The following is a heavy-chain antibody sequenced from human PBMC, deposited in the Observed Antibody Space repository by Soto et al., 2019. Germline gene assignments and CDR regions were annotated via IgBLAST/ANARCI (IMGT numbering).Heavy chain of an antibody. CDR2: INAGNGNT. CDR3: ARETSRY. CDR1: GYTFSSYA. V-gene: IGHV1-3*01. J-gene: IGHJ4*02. Sequence: QVQLVQSGAELKKPGASVKVSCKASGYTFSSYAMHWVRQAPGHRLEWMGWINAGNGNTKYSLKFQGRVTITRHTSASTAYMALSSLRSEDTAMYYCARETSRYWGRGTLVTVSS.